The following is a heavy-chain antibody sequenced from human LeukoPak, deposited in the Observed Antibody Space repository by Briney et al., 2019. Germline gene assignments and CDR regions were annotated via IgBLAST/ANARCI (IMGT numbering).Heavy chain of an antibody. Sequence: PSETLSLTCTVSGGSISSGGYFWTWIRQHPGKGLEWIGHIYYTGSTYYNPSLKSRVTISVDTSKNQFSLKLNSVTAADTAVYYCAGDSYGSDYWGQGTLVTVSS. V-gene: IGHV4-31*03. J-gene: IGHJ4*02. CDR3: AGDSYGSDY. CDR2: IYYTGST. D-gene: IGHD5-18*01. CDR1: GGSISSGGYF.